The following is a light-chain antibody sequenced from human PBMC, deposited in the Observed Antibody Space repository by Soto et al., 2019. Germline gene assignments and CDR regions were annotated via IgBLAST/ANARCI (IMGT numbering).Light chain of an antibody. CDR2: DVT. CDR1: SSDVGDHNY. V-gene: IGLV2-14*01. Sequence: QSVLTQPASVSGSPGQSITISCTGTSSDVGDHNYVSWYQQYPGKAPKLMIYDVTNRPSGVSNRFSGSKSGNTASLTISGLQAEDEADYYCNSYTSSNNYVFGTGTKVTGL. J-gene: IGLJ1*01. CDR3: NSYTSSNNYV.